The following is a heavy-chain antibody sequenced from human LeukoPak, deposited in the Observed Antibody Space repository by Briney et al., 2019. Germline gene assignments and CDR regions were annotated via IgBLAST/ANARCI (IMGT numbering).Heavy chain of an antibody. CDR1: GGSISSGGYY. V-gene: IGHV4-31*03. D-gene: IGHD4-17*01. Sequence: SQTLSLTCTVSGGSISSGGYYWSWIRQHPGKGLEWIGYIYYSGSTYYNPSPKSRVTISVDTSKNQFSLKLSSVTAADTAVYYCARGATVTREYFQHWGQGTLVTVSS. CDR2: IYYSGST. J-gene: IGHJ1*01. CDR3: ARGATVTREYFQH.